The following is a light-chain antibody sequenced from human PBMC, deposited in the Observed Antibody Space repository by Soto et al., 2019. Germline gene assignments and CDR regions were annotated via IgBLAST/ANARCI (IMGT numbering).Light chain of an antibody. CDR3: CSYAGSFSVI. CDR2: EDS. Sequence: QSALTQPASVSGFPGQSITISCTGTHSDVGSYNLVSWYQQHPGKAPKLIIYEDSKRPSGVSNRFSGSKSGYTASLTISGLEAEDEADYYCCSYAGSFSVIFGGGTKLTVL. J-gene: IGLJ2*01. V-gene: IGLV2-23*01. CDR1: HSDVGSYNL.